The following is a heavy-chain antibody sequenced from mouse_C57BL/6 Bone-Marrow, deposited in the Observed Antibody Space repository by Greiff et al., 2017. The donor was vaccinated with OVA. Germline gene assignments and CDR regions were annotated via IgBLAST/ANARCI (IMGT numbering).Heavy chain of an antibody. CDR1: GYAFTNYL. V-gene: IGHV1-54*01. Sequence: VKLMESGAELVRPGTSVKVSCKASGYAFTNYLIEWVKQRPGQGLEWIGVINPGSGGTKYNEKFKGKATLTADKSSSTAYMQLSSLTSEDSAVYFCARGPLGFDYWGQGTTLTVSS. D-gene: IGHD6-1*01. CDR2: INPGSGGT. J-gene: IGHJ2*01. CDR3: ARGPLGFDY.